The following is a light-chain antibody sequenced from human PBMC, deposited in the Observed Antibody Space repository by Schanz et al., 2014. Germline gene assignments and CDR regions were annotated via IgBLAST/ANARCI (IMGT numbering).Light chain of an antibody. J-gene: IGLJ3*02. CDR2: EVS. CDR3: SSYTTSSTRL. V-gene: IGLV2-14*03. Sequence: QSALTQPASVSGAPGQSITISCTGTSSDIGAYNYVSWYQQHPGKAPKLMIYEVSKRPSGVSNRFSGSKSGNTASLTISGLQAEDEADYYCSSYTTSSTRLFGGGTKLTVL. CDR1: SSDIGAYNY.